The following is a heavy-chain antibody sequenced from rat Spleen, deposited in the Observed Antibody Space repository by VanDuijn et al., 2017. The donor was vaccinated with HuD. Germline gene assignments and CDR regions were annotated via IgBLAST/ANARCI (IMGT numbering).Heavy chain of an antibody. Sequence: EVQLVESDGGLVQPGRSLKLSCAASGFTFSDYNMAWVRQAPKKGLEWVATIIYDGSRTYYRDSVKGRFTISRDNAKSTLYLQMDSLRSEDTATYYCATRRAALGVMDAWGQGASVTVSS. CDR2: IIYDGSRT. V-gene: IGHV5S10*01. CDR1: GFTFSDYN. J-gene: IGHJ4*01. CDR3: ATRRAALGVMDA. D-gene: IGHD1-11*01.